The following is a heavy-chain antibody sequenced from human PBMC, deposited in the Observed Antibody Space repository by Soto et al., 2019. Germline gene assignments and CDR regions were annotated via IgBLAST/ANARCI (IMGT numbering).Heavy chain of an antibody. Sequence: GGSLRLSCAASGFTFSSYAMSWVRQAPGKGLEWVSAISGSGGSTYYADSVKGRFTISRDNSKNTLYLQMNSLRAEDTAVYYCAKMGPIAGDSSGYYKMIGRGYFQHWGQGTLVTAPQ. CDR1: GFTFSSYA. CDR3: AKMGPIAGDSSGYYKMIGRGYFQH. V-gene: IGHV3-23*01. J-gene: IGHJ1*01. D-gene: IGHD3-22*01. CDR2: ISGSGGST.